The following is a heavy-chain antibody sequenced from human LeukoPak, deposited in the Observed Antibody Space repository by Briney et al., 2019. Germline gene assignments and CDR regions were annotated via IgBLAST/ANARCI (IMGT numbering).Heavy chain of an antibody. CDR2: ISSSSYI. V-gene: IGHV3-21*01. CDR3: ARGSSVAADLGDY. D-gene: IGHD6-19*01. CDR1: GFTFSSYS. J-gene: IGHJ4*02. Sequence: GGSLRLSCAASGFTFSSYSMNWVRQAPGKGLEWVSSISSSSYIYYADSVKGRFTISRDNAKNSLYLQMNSLRAEDTAVYYCARGSSVAADLGDYWGQGTLVTVPS.